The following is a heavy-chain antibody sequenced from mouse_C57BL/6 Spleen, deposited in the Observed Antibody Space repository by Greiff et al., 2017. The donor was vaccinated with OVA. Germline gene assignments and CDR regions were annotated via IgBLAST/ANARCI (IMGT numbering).Heavy chain of an antibody. CDR3: ARRGILRRGMDY. CDR2: INPNNGGT. CDR1: GYTFTDYN. D-gene: IGHD2-12*01. J-gene: IGHJ4*01. V-gene: IGHV1-18*01. Sequence: VQLKESGPELVKPGASVKIPCKASGYTFTDYNMDWVKQSHGKSLEWIGDINPNNGGTIYNQKFKGKATLTVDKSSSTAYMELRSLTSEDTAVYYCARRGILRRGMDYWGQGTSVTVSS.